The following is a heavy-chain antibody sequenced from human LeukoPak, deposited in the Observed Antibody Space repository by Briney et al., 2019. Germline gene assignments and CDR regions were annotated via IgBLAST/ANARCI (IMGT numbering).Heavy chain of an antibody. CDR3: ARGKYYDFWSGYYVPYYMDV. J-gene: IGHJ6*03. V-gene: IGHV4-4*09. D-gene: IGHD3-3*01. CDR2: IYTSGST. Sequence: SETLSLTCTVSGGSIGSYYWSWIRQPPGKGLEWIGYIYTSGSTNYNPSLKSRVTISVDTSKNQFSLKLSSVTAADTAVYYCARGKYYDFWSGYYVPYYMDVWGKGTTVTVSS. CDR1: GGSIGSYY.